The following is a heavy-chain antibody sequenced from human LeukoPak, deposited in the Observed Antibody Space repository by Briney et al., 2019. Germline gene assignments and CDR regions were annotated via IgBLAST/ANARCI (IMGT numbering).Heavy chain of an antibody. V-gene: IGHV3-20*04. CDR2: INWNGGST. CDR3: AREYCSGGSCSFDY. J-gene: IGHJ4*02. Sequence: PGGSLRLSCAASGFTFDDYGMSWVRQAAGKGLEWVSGINWNGGSTGYADSVKGRFAISRDNAKNSLYLQMNSLRAEDTAVCYCAREYCSGGSCSFDYWGQGTLVTVSS. D-gene: IGHD2-15*01. CDR1: GFTFDDYG.